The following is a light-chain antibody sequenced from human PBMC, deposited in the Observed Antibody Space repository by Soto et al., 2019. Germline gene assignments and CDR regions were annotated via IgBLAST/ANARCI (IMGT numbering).Light chain of an antibody. V-gene: IGKV1-5*01. J-gene: IGKJ1*01. CDR2: DAY. Sequence: DIQMTQSPSTLSASVGDRVTITCRASQSISSWLAWYQQKPGKAPKVLIYDAYSLESGVPSRFSGSGSGTEFTLTITSLQPDDFATYYCQQYNSYSTFGQGTKV. CDR1: QSISSW. CDR3: QQYNSYST.